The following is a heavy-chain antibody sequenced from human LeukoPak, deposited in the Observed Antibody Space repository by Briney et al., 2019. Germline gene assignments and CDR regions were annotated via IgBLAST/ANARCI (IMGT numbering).Heavy chain of an antibody. V-gene: IGHV3-74*01. J-gene: IGHJ4*02. CDR3: VVWGEDRSGHRFDF. D-gene: IGHD3-22*01. Sequence: GGSLRLSCAASGFTFDYYWMHWVRQAPGQGLMWVSRINTDGSNTHYADSVKVRFTISRDNAKNTLYLQMNGLRVEDTAVYYCVVWGEDRSGHRFDFWGQGTLVTVSS. CDR2: INTDGSNT. CDR1: GFTFDYYW.